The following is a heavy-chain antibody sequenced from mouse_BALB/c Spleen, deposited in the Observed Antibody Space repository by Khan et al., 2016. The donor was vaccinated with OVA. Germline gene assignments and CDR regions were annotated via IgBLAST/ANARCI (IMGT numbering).Heavy chain of an antibody. Sequence: EVQLEVSGPGLVKPSQSLSLTCTVTGYSITSGYAWNWLRQFPGNKLEWMGYISYSGSTSYNPSLRSRISITRDTSKNQFFLQLNSVTTEDTATYDCARKNYYGYAMDYWGQGTSVTVSS. J-gene: IGHJ4*01. CDR2: ISYSGST. V-gene: IGHV3-2*02. D-gene: IGHD1-1*01. CDR1: GYSITSGYA. CDR3: ARKNYYGYAMDY.